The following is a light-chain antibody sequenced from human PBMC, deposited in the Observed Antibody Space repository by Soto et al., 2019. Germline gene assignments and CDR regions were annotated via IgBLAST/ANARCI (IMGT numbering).Light chain of an antibody. CDR2: KND. CDR3: AGWDTSLSGVL. CDR1: SSNLGSHF. Sequence: QSVLTQPPSASGTPGQTVTISCSGSSSNLGSHFVYWYQQLPGAAPKLLIYKNDQRPSGVPDRFSGSKSGTSASLAISGLRSEDEGDYYCAGWDTSLSGVLFGGGTKLTVL. V-gene: IGLV1-47*01. J-gene: IGLJ3*02.